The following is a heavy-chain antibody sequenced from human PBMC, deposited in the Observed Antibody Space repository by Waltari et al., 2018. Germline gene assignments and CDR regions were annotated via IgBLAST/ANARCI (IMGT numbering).Heavy chain of an antibody. J-gene: IGHJ4*02. Sequence: QVQLVESGGGLVKPGGSLRLSCAASGFTFSDYYMSWIRQAPGKGLAWVSYISSSGSTIYYADSMKGRFTISRDNAKNSVYLQMNSLRAEDTAVYYCASLPLRYYFDYWGLGTLVTVSS. CDR1: GFTFSDYY. CDR3: ASLPLRYYFDY. CDR2: ISSSGSTI. D-gene: IGHD5-12*01. V-gene: IGHV3-11*01.